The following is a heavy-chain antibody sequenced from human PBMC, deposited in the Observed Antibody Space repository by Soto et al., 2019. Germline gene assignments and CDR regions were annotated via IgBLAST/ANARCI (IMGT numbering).Heavy chain of an antibody. CDR3: AKRDIVGYSGFDY. D-gene: IGHD3-22*01. J-gene: IGHJ4*02. V-gene: IGHV3-23*01. CDR2: ISASAGST. CDR1: GFTFRSYA. Sequence: GGSLRLSCAASGFTFRSYAMSWVRQAPGKGLEWVSGISASAGSTYYADSVKGRFTISRDNSKNTLYLQMNSLRAEDTAVYYCAKRDIVGYSGFDYWGQGTQVTVSS.